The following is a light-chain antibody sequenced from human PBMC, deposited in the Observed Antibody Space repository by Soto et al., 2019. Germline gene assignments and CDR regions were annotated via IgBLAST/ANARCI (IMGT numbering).Light chain of an antibody. J-gene: IGKJ3*01. CDR2: GAS. Sequence: EVVLTQSPGTLSLSPGERATLSCRASQSVRSSYLAWYQQKPGQSPRLLIYGASTRATGIPARFSGSESGTEFTLTISSLQSEDFAVYYCQQYNDWPFTFGPGTKVDIK. V-gene: IGKV3-15*01. CDR3: QQYNDWPFT. CDR1: QSVRSSY.